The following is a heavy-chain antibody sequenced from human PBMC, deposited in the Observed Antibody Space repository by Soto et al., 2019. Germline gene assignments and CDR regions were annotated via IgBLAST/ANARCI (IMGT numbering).Heavy chain of an antibody. CDR3: ARESGDWPLNWFDP. Sequence: PGGSMRISCAASGVNFNNHWMHWVRKRPAEGLVWVPRITSDGKSKAYAESVKGRFAISRDNAKNTLYLQMNGLTAEDTAVYYCARESGDWPLNWFDPWGQGTLVTVSS. CDR1: GVNFNNHW. V-gene: IGHV3-74*01. CDR2: ITSDGKSK. J-gene: IGHJ5*02. D-gene: IGHD2-21*02.